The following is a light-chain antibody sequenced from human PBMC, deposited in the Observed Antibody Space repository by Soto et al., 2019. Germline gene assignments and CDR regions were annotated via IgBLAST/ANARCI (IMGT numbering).Light chain of an antibody. CDR2: LGS. V-gene: IGKV2-28*01. J-gene: IGKJ4*01. CDR3: MQALQSPLT. Sequence: DIVMTQSPLSLPVTPGEPASISCRSSQSLLHSNGYNYLDWYLQKQGDAPQLLNYLGSNRASGVPERFRDSGSGTDFTLKISRVEAEDVCVYYCMQALQSPLTFGGGTKVEFK. CDR1: QSLLHSNGYNY.